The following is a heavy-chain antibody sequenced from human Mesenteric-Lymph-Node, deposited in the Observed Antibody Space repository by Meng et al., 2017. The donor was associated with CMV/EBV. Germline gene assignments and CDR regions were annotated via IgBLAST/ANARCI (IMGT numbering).Heavy chain of an antibody. Sequence: VSGGSINSGSFYWGWIRQPPGKGLEWIGSVYYTGSTYYNPSLKGRVTISVDTSKNQFSLKLSSVTAADTAVYYCARAKYSNYAWFDPWGQGTLVTVSS. D-gene: IGHD4-11*01. CDR3: ARAKYSNYAWFDP. CDR1: GGSINSGSFY. CDR2: VYYTGST. J-gene: IGHJ5*02. V-gene: IGHV4-39*01.